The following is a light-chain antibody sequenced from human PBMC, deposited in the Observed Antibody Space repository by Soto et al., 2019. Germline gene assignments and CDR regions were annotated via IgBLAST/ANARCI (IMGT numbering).Light chain of an antibody. CDR3: QQYGRSPYT. CDR2: GAS. V-gene: IGKV3-20*01. Sequence: EIVLTQSPGTLSLSPGERATLSCRASQSVSSSFLAWYQQKPGQAPRLLMYGASNRATVIPDRFSGTGAGTDFTLTISRLEPEDFAVYYCQQYGRSPYTFGLGTKLEIK. J-gene: IGKJ2*01. CDR1: QSVSSSF.